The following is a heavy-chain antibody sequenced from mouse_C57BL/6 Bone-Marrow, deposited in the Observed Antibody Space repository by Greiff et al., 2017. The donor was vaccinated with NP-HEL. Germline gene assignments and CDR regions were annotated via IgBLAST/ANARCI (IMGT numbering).Heavy chain of an antibody. CDR1: GYTFTSYG. D-gene: IGHD1-1*01. CDR2: IYPRSGNT. V-gene: IGHV1-81*01. Sequence: QVQLQQSGAELARPGASVKLSCKASGYTFTSYGISWVKQRPGQGLEWIGEIYPRSGNTYYNEKFKGKATLTADKSSSTAYMELRSLTSEDSAVYFCARNYGSRYFDYWGQGTTLTVSS. CDR3: ARNYGSRYFDY. J-gene: IGHJ2*01.